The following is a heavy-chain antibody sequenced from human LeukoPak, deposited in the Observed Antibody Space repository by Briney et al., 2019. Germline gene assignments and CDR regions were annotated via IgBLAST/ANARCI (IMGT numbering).Heavy chain of an antibody. D-gene: IGHD3-10*01. V-gene: IGHV4-38-2*02. J-gene: IGHJ4*02. CDR2: IYHTGNT. CDR3: ARDRVIRGVILDY. CDR1: GYSISSGYY. Sequence: TSETLSLTCDVSGYSISSGYYWGWIRQPPGKGLGWIGIIYHTGNTYYNPSLKSRVTISVDKSNNQFSLKLTSVTAADTAVYHCARDRVIRGVILDYWGQGTLVTVSS.